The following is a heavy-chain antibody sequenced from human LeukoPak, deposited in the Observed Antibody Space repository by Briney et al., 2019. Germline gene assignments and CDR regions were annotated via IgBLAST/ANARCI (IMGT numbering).Heavy chain of an antibody. Sequence: GASVKVSCKVSGYTLTELSMHWVRQTPGKGLEWMGGFDPEDGETIYAQKFQGRVTMTEDTSTDTAYMELSSLRSEDTAVYYCATTRGRWLLNPHFDYWGQGTLVTVSS. CDR3: ATTRGRWLLNPHFDY. CDR2: FDPEDGET. CDR1: GYTLTELS. D-gene: IGHD3-3*01. V-gene: IGHV1-24*01. J-gene: IGHJ4*02.